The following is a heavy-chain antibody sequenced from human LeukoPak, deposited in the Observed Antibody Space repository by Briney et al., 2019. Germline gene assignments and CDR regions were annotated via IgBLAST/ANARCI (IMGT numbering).Heavy chain of an antibody. CDR2: IKGDGGDP. D-gene: IGHD5-24*01. Sequence: AGGSLRLSCAASGFTFSTFAMGWVRQAPGKGLEWVSSIKGDGGDPFYADSAKGRFTISRDNSKNTLFLQLNSLRAEDTAVYYWAEGGYGFNPFYWWGQGTLVTVSS. CDR3: AEGGYGFNPFYW. V-gene: IGHV3-23*01. CDR1: GFTFSTFA. J-gene: IGHJ4*02.